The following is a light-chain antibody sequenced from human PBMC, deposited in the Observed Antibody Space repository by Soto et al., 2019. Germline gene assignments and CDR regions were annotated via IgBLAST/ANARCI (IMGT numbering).Light chain of an antibody. CDR3: CSYAGSYTYV. Sequence: QSVLTQPRSVSGSPGQSVTISCTGTSSDVGGYNYVSWYQQHPGKAPKLMIFDVSKRPSGVPDRFSGSKSANTASLTISGLQAEDEADYYCCSYAGSYTYVFGPGPKVTVL. V-gene: IGLV2-11*01. CDR2: DVS. CDR1: SSDVGGYNY. J-gene: IGLJ1*01.